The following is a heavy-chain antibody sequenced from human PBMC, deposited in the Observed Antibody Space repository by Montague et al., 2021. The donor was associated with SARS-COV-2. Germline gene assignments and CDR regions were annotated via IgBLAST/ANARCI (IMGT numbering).Heavy chain of an antibody. J-gene: IGHJ3*02. V-gene: IGHV6-1*01. CDR2: IHYRLKCYH. D-gene: IGHD2-15*01. Sequence: CAISGDSDASITATCNWIRQSSSRGFQWHGMIHYRLKCYHDYAISLKSRITINPDTSKNQFSLQLSSVAPEDTAVFYCARTTTRMLYPENAFDIGGQGTTVTVS. CDR1: GDSDASITAT. CDR3: ARTTTRMLYPENAFDI.